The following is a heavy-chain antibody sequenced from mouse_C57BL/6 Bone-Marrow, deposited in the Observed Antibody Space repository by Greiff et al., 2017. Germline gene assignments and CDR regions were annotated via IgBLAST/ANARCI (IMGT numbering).Heavy chain of an antibody. Sequence: EVQLQQSGGGLVKPGGSLKLSCAASGFTFSSYAMSWVRQTPEKRLEWVATISDGGSYTYYPDNVKGRFTISRDNAKNNLYLQMSHLKSEDTAMYYCARDYYGSWGQRTLVTVSA. CDR3: ARDYYGS. CDR2: ISDGGSYT. V-gene: IGHV5-4*01. CDR1: GFTFSSYA. D-gene: IGHD1-1*01. J-gene: IGHJ3*01.